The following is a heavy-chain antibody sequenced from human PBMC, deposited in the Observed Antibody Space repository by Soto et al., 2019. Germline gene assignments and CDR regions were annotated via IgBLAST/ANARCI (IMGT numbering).Heavy chain of an antibody. Sequence: PSETLSLTCTVSGGSISSYYWSWIRQPPGKGLEWIGYIYYSGSTNYNPSLKSRVTISVDTSKNQFSLKLSSVTAADTAVYYCARKDRVTMVRGVNGAFDIWGQGTMVTVSS. CDR1: GGSISSYY. CDR2: IYYSGST. V-gene: IGHV4-59*08. CDR3: ARKDRVTMVRGVNGAFDI. J-gene: IGHJ3*02. D-gene: IGHD3-10*01.